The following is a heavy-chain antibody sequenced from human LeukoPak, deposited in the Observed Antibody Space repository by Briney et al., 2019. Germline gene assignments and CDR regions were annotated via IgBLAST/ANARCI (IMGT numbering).Heavy chain of an antibody. V-gene: IGHV3-23*01. CDR1: GFIFSNYA. D-gene: IGHD3-3*01. CDR2: LSGSGGSV. Sequence: GGSLRLSCATSGFIFSNYAMSWVRQAPGKGLELVSTLSGSGGSVYYLDSVKGRFTISRDNSKDILYLQVNSLRAEDTATYYCAKGNGFLQWPHPMDVWGKGTTVTVSS. J-gene: IGHJ6*03. CDR3: AKGNGFLQWPHPMDV.